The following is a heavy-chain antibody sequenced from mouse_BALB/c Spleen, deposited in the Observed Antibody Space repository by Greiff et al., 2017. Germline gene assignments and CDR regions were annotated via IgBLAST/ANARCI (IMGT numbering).Heavy chain of an antibody. Sequence: VQLQQPGAELVKPGASVKLSCKASGYTFTSYWMHWVKQRPGQGLEWIGEINPSNGRTNYNEKFKSKATLTVDKSSSTAYMQLSSLTSEDSAVYSCARGGNYGAWFAYWGQGTLVTVSA. J-gene: IGHJ3*01. CDR3: ARGGNYGAWFAY. CDR1: GYTFTSYW. D-gene: IGHD2-1*01. V-gene: IGHV1S81*02. CDR2: INPSNGRT.